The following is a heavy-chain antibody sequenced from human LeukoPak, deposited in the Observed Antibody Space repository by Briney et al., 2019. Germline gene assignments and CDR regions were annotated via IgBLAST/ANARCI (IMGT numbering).Heavy chain of an antibody. CDR1: GFTFSSYA. CDR3: ARAGAGAIVGPRVDY. CDR2: ISYDGSNK. V-gene: IGHV3-30-3*01. Sequence: PGGTLSLTCAASGFTFSSYAMNWVCQAPGKGLEWVAVISYDGSNKYYADSVKGRITISRDNSKNTLYLQMNSLRAEDTAVYYCARAGAGAIVGPRVDYWGQGTLVTVSS. D-gene: IGHD1-26*01. J-gene: IGHJ4*02.